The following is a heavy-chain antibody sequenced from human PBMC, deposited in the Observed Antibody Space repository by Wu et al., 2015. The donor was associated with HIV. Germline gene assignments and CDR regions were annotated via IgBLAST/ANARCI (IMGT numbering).Heavy chain of an antibody. CDR1: GGTFSSYA. J-gene: IGHJ6*02. D-gene: IGHD2-2*02. Sequence: QVQLVQSGAEVKKPGSSVKVSCKASGGTFSSYAISWVRQAPGQGLEWMGRIIPIFGTANYAQKFQGRVTITADESTSTAYMELSSLRSEDTAVYYCARQPSHPYCSSTSCYRASYYYYGMDVWGQGTTVTVSS. V-gene: IGHV1-69*13. CDR2: IIPIFGTA. CDR3: ARQPSHPYCSSTSCYRASYYYYGMDV.